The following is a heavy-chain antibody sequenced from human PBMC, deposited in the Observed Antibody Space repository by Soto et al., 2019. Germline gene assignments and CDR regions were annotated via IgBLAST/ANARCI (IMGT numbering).Heavy chain of an antibody. D-gene: IGHD2-2*03. CDR1: GYSFASYW. CDR3: ARTHSFTLGFYYDGMDV. V-gene: IGHV5-51*01. J-gene: IGHJ6*02. Sequence: GSLKISCQGSGYSFASYWIGWVRQMPGKDLEWMGIIYHGDSDTRYSQYFQGQVTISADKSLRTAYLQWTSLKASDKALYYCARTHSFTLGFYYDGMDVWGQGTTVTVSS. CDR2: IYHGDSDT.